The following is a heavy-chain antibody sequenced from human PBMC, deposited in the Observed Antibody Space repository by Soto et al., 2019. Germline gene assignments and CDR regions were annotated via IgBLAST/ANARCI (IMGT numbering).Heavy chain of an antibody. J-gene: IGHJ6*02. CDR3: AGVTGITYYYGMDV. D-gene: IGHD1-7*01. CDR1: GGTFSSYA. CDR2: IIPIFGTA. Sequence: SVKVSCKASGGTFSSYAISWVRQAPGQGLEWMGGIIPIFGTANYAQKFQGRVTITADESTSTAYMELSSLRSEDTAVYYCAGVTGITYYYGMDVWGQGTTVTVSS. V-gene: IGHV1-69*13.